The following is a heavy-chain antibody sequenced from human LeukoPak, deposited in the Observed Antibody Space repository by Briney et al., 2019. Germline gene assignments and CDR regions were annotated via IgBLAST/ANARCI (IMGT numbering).Heavy chain of an antibody. Sequence: ASVKVSCKASGYTFTGYYMHWVRQAPGQGLEWMGWINPNSGGTNYAQKFQGRVTMTRDTSISTAYMELSRLRSDDTAVYYCAYSHGYFDWFDPWGQGTLVTVSS. V-gene: IGHV1-2*02. CDR2: INPNSGGT. D-gene: IGHD5-18*01. J-gene: IGHJ5*02. CDR1: GYTFTGYY. CDR3: AYSHGYFDWFDP.